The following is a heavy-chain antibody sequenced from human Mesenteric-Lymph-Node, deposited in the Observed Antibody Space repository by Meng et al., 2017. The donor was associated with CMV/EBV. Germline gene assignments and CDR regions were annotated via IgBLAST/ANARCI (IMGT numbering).Heavy chain of an antibody. CDR2: ISSDSSTI. CDR3: ARDRHSDTGDWFDS. Sequence: GGSLRLSCAASGFTFRSYGINWVRQAPGEGLEWVSYISSDSSTIYYADSVKGRFTISRDNAKNSLYLQMNSLRAEDTAVYFCARDRHSDTGDWFDSWGQGTLVTVSS. V-gene: IGHV3-48*04. D-gene: IGHD2-15*01. CDR1: GFTFRSYG. J-gene: IGHJ5*01.